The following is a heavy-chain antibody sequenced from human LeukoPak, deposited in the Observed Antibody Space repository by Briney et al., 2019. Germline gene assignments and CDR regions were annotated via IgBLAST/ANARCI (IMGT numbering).Heavy chain of an antibody. J-gene: IGHJ3*02. V-gene: IGHV3-30-3*01. Sequence: GGSLRLSCAASGFTSSSYAMHWVRQAPGKGLEWVAVISYDGSNKYYADSVKGRFTISRDNSKNTLYLQMNSLRAEDTAVYYCARGGTSRGKNRAFDIWGQGTMVTVSS. CDR1: GFTSSSYA. CDR3: ARGGTSRGKNRAFDI. CDR2: ISYDGSNK. D-gene: IGHD2-2*01.